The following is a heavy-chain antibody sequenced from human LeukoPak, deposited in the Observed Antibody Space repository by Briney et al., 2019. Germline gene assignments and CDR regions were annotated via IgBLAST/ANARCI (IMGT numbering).Heavy chain of an antibody. CDR1: GYAFTGYY. CDR3: ARPSYSSGWYTFDY. D-gene: IGHD6-19*01. Sequence: ASVKVSCKASGYAFTGYYMHWVRQAPGQGLEWMGWINPNSGGTNYAQKFQGRVTMTRDTSISTAYMELSRLRSDDAAVYYCARPSYSSGWYTFDYWGQGTLVTVSS. J-gene: IGHJ4*02. CDR2: INPNSGGT. V-gene: IGHV1-2*02.